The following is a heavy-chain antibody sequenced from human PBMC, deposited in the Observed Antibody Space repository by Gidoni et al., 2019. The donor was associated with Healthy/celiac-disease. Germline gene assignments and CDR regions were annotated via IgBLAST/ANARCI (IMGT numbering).Heavy chain of an antibody. CDR2: ISISSSYI. CDR3: ARDMTTVTTVYYYYGMDV. Sequence: EVQLVQPGGGLVKPGGYLRLTRAASGFTFRSESMNWVRQAPRKGLEWVSSISISSSYIYYADSVKGRFTLSRDNAKNSLYLQMNSLRAADTAVYYCARDMTTVTTVYYYYGMDVWGQGTTVTVSS. V-gene: IGHV3-21*01. D-gene: IGHD4-17*01. J-gene: IGHJ6*02. CDR1: GFTFRSES.